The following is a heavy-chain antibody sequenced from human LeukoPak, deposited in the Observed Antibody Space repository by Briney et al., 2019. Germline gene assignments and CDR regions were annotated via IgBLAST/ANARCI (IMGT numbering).Heavy chain of an antibody. CDR1: GGSFSGYY. CDR3: ASITMVRGVIINTPKFDY. J-gene: IGHJ4*02. V-gene: IGHV4-34*01. Sequence: SETLSLTCAVYGGSFSGYYWSWIRQPPGKGLEWIGEINHSGSTNYNPSLKSRVTISVDTSKNQFSLKLSSVAAADTAVYYCASITMVRGVIINTPKFDYWGQGTLVTVSS. D-gene: IGHD3-10*01. CDR2: INHSGST.